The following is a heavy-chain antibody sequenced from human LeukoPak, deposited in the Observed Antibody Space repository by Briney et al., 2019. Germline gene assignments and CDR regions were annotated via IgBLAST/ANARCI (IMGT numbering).Heavy chain of an antibody. CDR2: IYYSGST. J-gene: IGHJ5*02. V-gene: IGHV4-59*12. D-gene: IGHD2-2*01. CDR3: ARAFNVYQLPYNWFDP. CDR1: GGSISSYY. Sequence: TSSETLSLTCTVSGGSISSYYWSWIRQPPGKGLEWIGYIYYSGSTNYNPSLKSRVTISVDTSKNQFSLKLSSVTAADTAVYYCARAFNVYQLPYNWFDPWGQGTLVTVSS.